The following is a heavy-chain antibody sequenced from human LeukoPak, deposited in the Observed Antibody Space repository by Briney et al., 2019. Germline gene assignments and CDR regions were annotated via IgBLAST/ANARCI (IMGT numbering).Heavy chain of an antibody. J-gene: IGHJ6*03. Sequence: ASVKVSCKASGYTFTSYDINWVRQATGQGLEWMGWMNPNSGNTGYAQKFQGRVTMTRNTSISTAYMELSSLRSEDTAVYYCARGVLYYDFWSGYPNYYYYMDVWGKGTTVTVSS. CDR2: MNPNSGNT. D-gene: IGHD3-3*01. V-gene: IGHV1-8*01. CDR1: GYTFTSYD. CDR3: ARGVLYYDFWSGYPNYYYYMDV.